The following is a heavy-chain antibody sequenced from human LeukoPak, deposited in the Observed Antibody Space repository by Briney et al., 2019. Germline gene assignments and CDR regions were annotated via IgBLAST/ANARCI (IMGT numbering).Heavy chain of an antibody. CDR1: GFTFSSYG. V-gene: IGHV3-33*01. CDR2: IWYDGSNK. Sequence: PGRSLRLSCAASGFTFSSYGMHWVRQAPGKGLEWVAVIWYDGSNKYYADSVKGRFTISRDNSKNTLYLQMNSLRAEDTAVYYCARAYYDSSGYPDYYFDYWGQGTLVTVSS. J-gene: IGHJ4*02. D-gene: IGHD3-22*01. CDR3: ARAYYDSSGYPDYYFDY.